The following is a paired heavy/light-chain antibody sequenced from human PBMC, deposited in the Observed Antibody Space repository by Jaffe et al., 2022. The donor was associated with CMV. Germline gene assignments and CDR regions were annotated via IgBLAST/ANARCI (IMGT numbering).Light chain of an antibody. J-gene: IGLJ1*01. V-gene: IGLV1-40*01. CDR1: SSNIGAGYD. CDR3: QSRDSSLSGYV. CDR2: GNT. Sequence: QSVLTQPPSVSGAPGQRVTISCTGSSSNIGAGYDVHWYQHLPGTAPKLLIYGNTYRPSGVPDRFSGSKSGTSASLAITGLQAEDEADYYCQSRDSSLSGYVFGTGTMVTVL.
Heavy chain of an antibody. D-gene: IGHD2-8*02. Sequence: EVQLVESGGGVVRPGGSLRLSCVASGFTLGDYGMSWVRQVPGKGLEWVSGINWNGGSTSYADSVKGRFTISRDNAKNSLYLQMNSLRGEDTALYHCARDSLLGWFDPWGQGTLVTVSS. J-gene: IGHJ5*02. CDR3: ARDSLLGWFDP. V-gene: IGHV3-20*01. CDR2: INWNGGST. CDR1: GFTLGDYG.